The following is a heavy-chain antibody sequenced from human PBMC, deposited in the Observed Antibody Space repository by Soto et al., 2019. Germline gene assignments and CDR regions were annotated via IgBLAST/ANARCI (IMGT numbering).Heavy chain of an antibody. CDR2: ISSSSSYI. CDR3: ARDISEMVRGVDQYYFDY. D-gene: IGHD3-10*01. V-gene: IGHV3-21*01. Sequence: GGSLRLSCAASGFTFSSYSMNWVRQAPGKGLEWVSSISSSSSYIYYADSVKGRFTISRDNAKNSLYLQMNSLRAEDTAVYYCARDISEMVRGVDQYYFDYWGQGTLVTVSS. CDR1: GFTFSSYS. J-gene: IGHJ4*02.